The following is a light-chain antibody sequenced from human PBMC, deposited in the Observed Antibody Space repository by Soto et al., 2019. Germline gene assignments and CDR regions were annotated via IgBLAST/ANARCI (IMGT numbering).Light chain of an antibody. CDR1: GSNIGSNS. Sequence: QSVLTQPPSASGTPGQRVTISCSGSGSNIGSNSVNWYQQLPGRAPKLLIYNNNQRRSGVPDRFSGSKSGTSASLVKGGRQSEDEAHYYCATWDDNLNAYVFGTGTKVTVL. V-gene: IGLV1-44*01. J-gene: IGLJ1*01. CDR2: NNN. CDR3: ATWDDNLNAYV.